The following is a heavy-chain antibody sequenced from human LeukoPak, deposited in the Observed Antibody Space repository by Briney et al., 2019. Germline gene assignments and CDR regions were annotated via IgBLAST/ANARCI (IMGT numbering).Heavy chain of an antibody. V-gene: IGHV4-59*08. D-gene: IGHD1-26*01. CDR1: GGSISGYF. CDR2: IHYGGST. CDR3: ARRGVGATTANWFDP. Sequence: SETLSLTCTVSGGSISGYFWSWIRQPPGKGLEWIGYIHYGGSTNYNPSLNSRATISVDTSKNQFSLRLSSVTAADTAVYYCARRGVGATTANWFDPWGQGTLVTVSS. J-gene: IGHJ5*02.